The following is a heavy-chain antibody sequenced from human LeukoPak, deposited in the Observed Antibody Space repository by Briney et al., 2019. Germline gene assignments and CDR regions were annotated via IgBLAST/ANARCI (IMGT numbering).Heavy chain of an antibody. CDR1: GGSFSGYY. Sequence: PSETLSLTCAVYGGSFSGYYWSWIRQPPGKGLEWIGYMYYSGTTNYNPSLKSRVTMSVDTSKNQFSLKLSSVTAADTAVYYCASSPLSNCGGDCYADGWGQGTQVTVSS. CDR2: MYYSGTT. CDR3: ASSPLSNCGGDCYADG. V-gene: IGHV4-59*01. J-gene: IGHJ4*02. D-gene: IGHD2-21*02.